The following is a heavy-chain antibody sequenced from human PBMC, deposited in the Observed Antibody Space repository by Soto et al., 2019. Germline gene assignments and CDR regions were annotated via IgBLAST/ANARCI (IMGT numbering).Heavy chain of an antibody. CDR1: GGTFSSYA. Sequence: QVQLVQSGAEVKKPGSSVKVSCKASGGTFSSYAISWVRQAPGQGLEWMGGIIPIFGTANYAQKFHSRVTITADESTSTAYMELSSLRSEDTAVYYCARKYNWNDSDSFDYWCQGSLVTVSS. V-gene: IGHV1-69*01. CDR3: ARKYNWNDSDSFDY. D-gene: IGHD1-20*01. CDR2: IIPIFGTA. J-gene: IGHJ4*02.